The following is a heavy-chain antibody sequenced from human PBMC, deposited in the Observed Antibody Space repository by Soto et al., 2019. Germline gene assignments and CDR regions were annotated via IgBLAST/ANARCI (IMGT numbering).Heavy chain of an antibody. CDR2: IYYSGST. J-gene: IGHJ3*02. CDR3: ARPSYSGSYYGGAGFAFDI. V-gene: IGHV4-39*01. D-gene: IGHD1-26*01. Sequence: QLQLQESGPGLVKPSETLSLTCTVSGGSISSSSYYWGWIRQPPGKGLEWIGSIYYSGSTYYNRSLKSRVTISVDTSKNQFSLKLSSVTAADTAVYYCARPSYSGSYYGGAGFAFDIWGQGTMVTVSS. CDR1: GGSISSSSYY.